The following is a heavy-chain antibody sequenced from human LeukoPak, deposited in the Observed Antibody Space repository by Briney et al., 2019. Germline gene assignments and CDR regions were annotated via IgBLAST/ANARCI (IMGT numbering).Heavy chain of an antibody. Sequence: GGSLRLSCAASGFTFSDYWMTWVRQAPGKGPEWVASIKEDGSEEYCVDSVKGRFTVSRDNAQKSLFLQMNSLRVEDTAVYYCATYKNWVAGDLWGQGTTVSVSS. CDR2: IKEDGSEE. V-gene: IGHV3-7*01. CDR1: GFTFSDYW. J-gene: IGHJ6*02. CDR3: ATYKNWVAGDL. D-gene: IGHD7-27*01.